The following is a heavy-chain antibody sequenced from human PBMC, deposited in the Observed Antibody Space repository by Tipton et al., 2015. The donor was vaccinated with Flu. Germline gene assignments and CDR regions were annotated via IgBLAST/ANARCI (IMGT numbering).Heavy chain of an antibody. D-gene: IGHD3-16*01. CDR2: IYYRGTT. Sequence: TLSLTCTVSGGSVSPYYWNWVRQSPGKGLEWIGYIYYRGTTGYNPSLKSRVTISVDTSKNQFSLKLNSVTVADTAVYYCARRGEESRHQGDYNWLDPWGQRPLVTVSS. J-gene: IGHJ5*02. CDR1: GGSVSPYY. V-gene: IGHV4-59*02. CDR3: ARRGEESRHQGDYNWLDP.